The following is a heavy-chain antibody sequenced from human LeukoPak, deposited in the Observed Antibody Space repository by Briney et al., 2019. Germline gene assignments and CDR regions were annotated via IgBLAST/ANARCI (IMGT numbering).Heavy chain of an antibody. CDR1: GFTFSSYA. CDR2: ISGRGGNT. CDR3: AKELNYYCSSTSCYLDYFDY. D-gene: IGHD2-2*01. Sequence: AGSLRLSCAASGFTFSSYAMSWVRQAPGKGLEWVAAISGRGGNTYYADFVKGRFTISRDNSKNTLYLQMNSLRAEDTPVYYCAKELNYYCSSTSCYLDYFDYWGQGTLVTVSS. V-gene: IGHV3-23*01. J-gene: IGHJ4*02.